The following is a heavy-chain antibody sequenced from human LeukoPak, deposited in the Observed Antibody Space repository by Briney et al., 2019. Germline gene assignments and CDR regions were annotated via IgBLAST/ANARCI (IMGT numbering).Heavy chain of an antibody. CDR1: GGTFSSYA. V-gene: IGHV1-46*01. Sequence: ASVKVSCKASGGTFSSYAISWVRQAPGQGLEWMGIINPSGGSTSYAQKFQGRVTMTRDTSTSTVYMELSSLRSEDTAVYYCARCPHPGRSGWYPNYYYGMDVWGQGTTVTVSS. CDR3: ARCPHPGRSGWYPNYYYGMDV. J-gene: IGHJ6*02. D-gene: IGHD6-19*01. CDR2: INPSGGST.